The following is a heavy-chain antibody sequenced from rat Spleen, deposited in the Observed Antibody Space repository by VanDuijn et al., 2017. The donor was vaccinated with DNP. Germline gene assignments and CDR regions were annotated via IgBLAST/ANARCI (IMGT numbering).Heavy chain of an antibody. Sequence: EVQLVESGGGLVQPGRSLKLSCAASGFTFSNYGMAWVRQAPTKGLEWVAAISTSGDSTYYRDSVKGRFTISRDNAKSTLYLQMDSLRSEDTATYYCVRWNSGHFDYWGQGVMVTVSS. CDR1: GFTFSNYG. D-gene: IGHD4-3*01. CDR3: VRWNSGHFDY. J-gene: IGHJ2*01. CDR2: ISTSGDST. V-gene: IGHV5S13*01.